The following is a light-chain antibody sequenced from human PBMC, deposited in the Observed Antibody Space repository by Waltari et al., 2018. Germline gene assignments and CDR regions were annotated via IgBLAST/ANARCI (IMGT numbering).Light chain of an antibody. CDR1: QTLSSW. Sequence: DIKMTQSPSTLSASVGDRVTITCRASQTLSSWLAWYQQKPGKAPKLLIYKASNLESGVPSRFSGSGSGTEFTLTISSLQPDDFTTYYCQQYNSYSITFGQGTRLEIK. V-gene: IGKV1-5*03. CDR3: QQYNSYSIT. J-gene: IGKJ5*01. CDR2: KAS.